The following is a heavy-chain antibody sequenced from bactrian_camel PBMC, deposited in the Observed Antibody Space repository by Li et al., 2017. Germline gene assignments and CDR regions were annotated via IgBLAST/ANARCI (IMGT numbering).Heavy chain of an antibody. J-gene: IGHJ6*01. CDR1: GDEYRGLC. V-gene: IGHV3S1*01. CDR2: VYLDGGSTLDDDSV. Sequence: HVQLVESGGGSVQVGGSLSLSCAVSGDEYRGLCMGWFRQAPGREREEVAFVYLDGGSTLDDDSVYYADSVKGRFTMSRDNAKNTISLEMNSLKPEDTAMYYCAARSVGWCPLLEHWLGKRAYTPGGYFANWGQGTQVTVS. D-gene: IGHD1*01. CDR3: AARSVGWCPLLEHWLGKRAYTPGGYFAN.